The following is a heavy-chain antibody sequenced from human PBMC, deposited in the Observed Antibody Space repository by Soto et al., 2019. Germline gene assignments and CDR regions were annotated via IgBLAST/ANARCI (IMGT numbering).Heavy chain of an antibody. CDR1: GFTLSDYY. CDR3: ARDKVGGFETYYYYYMDV. CDR2: ISSSGSSM. V-gene: IGHV3-11*01. D-gene: IGHD1-26*01. J-gene: IGHJ6*03. Sequence: QVQLVESGGGLVKPGGSLRLSCAASGFTLSDYYMSWIRQAPGKGLEWVSYISSSGSSMYYVDSVKGRFTSSRDNAKNSLYLQMNSLGAEDTAVYYCARDKVGGFETYYYYYMDVWGIGTTVTVSS.